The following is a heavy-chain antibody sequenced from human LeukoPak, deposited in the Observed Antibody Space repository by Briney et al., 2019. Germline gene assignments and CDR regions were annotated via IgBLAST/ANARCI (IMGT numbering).Heavy chain of an antibody. J-gene: IGHJ5*01. D-gene: IGHD1-26*01. CDR1: GGTFSNYA. Sequence: GASVKVSCKASGGTFSNYAFSWVRQAPGQGLEWMGGIIPIFRTTSYAEQFQDRVTITTDESTNTAYLDLSSLRSEDTAVYYRAKDDGSATMGFDSWGQGTLVSVSS. CDR2: IIPIFRTT. CDR3: AKDDGSATMGFDS. V-gene: IGHV1-69*05.